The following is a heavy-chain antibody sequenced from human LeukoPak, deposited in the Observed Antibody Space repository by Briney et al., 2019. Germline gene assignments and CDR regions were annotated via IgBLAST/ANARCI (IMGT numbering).Heavy chain of an antibody. J-gene: IGHJ2*01. D-gene: IGHD2-2*01. CDR2: IIPIFGTA. Sequence: GASVKVSCKASGGTFSSYAISWVRQAPGQGLEWMGGIIPIFGTANYAQKFQGRVTITADESTSTAYMELSSLRSEDTAVYYCARSPRIVVVPNWYFDLWGRGTLVTVSS. V-gene: IGHV1-69*13. CDR1: GGTFSSYA. CDR3: ARSPRIVVVPNWYFDL.